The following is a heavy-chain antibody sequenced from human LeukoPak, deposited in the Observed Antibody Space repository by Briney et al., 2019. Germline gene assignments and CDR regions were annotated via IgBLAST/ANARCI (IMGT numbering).Heavy chain of an antibody. D-gene: IGHD2-2*01. CDR3: TRDSYCSSTSCYRGHFDS. J-gene: IGHJ4*02. V-gene: IGHV3-21*01. CDR2: ISAGTSNI. Sequence: GGSLRLSCAASGFTFSIYAMNWIRQAPGEGLEWVSSISAGTSNIDYADSIKGRFTISRDNAKKSLYLQMNSLRAEDTAVYYCTRDSYCSSTSCYRGHFDSWGQGTLVTVSS. CDR1: GFTFSIYA.